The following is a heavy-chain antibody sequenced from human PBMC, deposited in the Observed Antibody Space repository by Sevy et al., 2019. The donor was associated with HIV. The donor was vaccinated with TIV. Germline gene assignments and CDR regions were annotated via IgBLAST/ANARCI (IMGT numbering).Heavy chain of an antibody. Sequence: SETLSLTCTVSGGSITSLYWNWIRHPPAKGGEWIANIYYNGHINYNPSLKSRVTLSLDTSKNQFSLRLSSVTAADTAMYYCAGENARGRGYSWGQGTLVTVSS. J-gene: IGHJ4*02. CDR1: GGSITSLY. V-gene: IGHV4-59*08. CDR3: AGENARGRGYS. CDR2: IYYNGHI. D-gene: IGHD3-10*01.